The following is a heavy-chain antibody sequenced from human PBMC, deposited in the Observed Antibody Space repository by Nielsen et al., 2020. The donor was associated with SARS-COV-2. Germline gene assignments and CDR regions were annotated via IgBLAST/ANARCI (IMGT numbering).Heavy chain of an antibody. CDR2: IYSGGSST. J-gene: IGHJ4*02. Sequence: VRQMPGKGLEWVSVIYSGGSSTYYADSVKGRFTISRDNSKNTLYLQMNSLRAEDTAVYYCAKVAYGDSGDYWGQGTLVTVSS. V-gene: IGHV3-23*03. CDR3: AKVAYGDSGDY. D-gene: IGHD4-17*01.